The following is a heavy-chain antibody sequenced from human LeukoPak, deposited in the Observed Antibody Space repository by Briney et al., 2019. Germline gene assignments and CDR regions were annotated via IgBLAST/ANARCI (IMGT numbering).Heavy chain of an antibody. CDR1: GFTFDDYA. Sequence: GGSLRLSCAASGFTFDDYAMHWVRQAPGKGLEWVSGISWNSGSIGYADSVKGRFTISRDNAKNSLYLQMNSLRAEDTALYYCAKAKYRYNWNDIFDYWGQGTLVTVSS. CDR2: ISWNSGSI. V-gene: IGHV3-9*01. D-gene: IGHD1-1*01. CDR3: AKAKYRYNWNDIFDY. J-gene: IGHJ4*02.